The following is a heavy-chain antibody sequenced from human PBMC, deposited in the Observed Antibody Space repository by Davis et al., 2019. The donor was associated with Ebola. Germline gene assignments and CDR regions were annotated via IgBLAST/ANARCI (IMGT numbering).Heavy chain of an antibody. J-gene: IGHJ6*03. CDR3: ARTNWGYSGFGGPFGYYYYYMDV. V-gene: IGHV4-30-2*01. D-gene: IGHD5-12*01. CDR2: IYHSGST. CDR1: GGSISSGGYS. Sequence: PSETLSLTCAVSGGSISSGGYSWSWIRQPPGKGLEWIGYIYHSGSTYYNPSLKSRVTISVDRSKNQFSLKLSSVTAADTAVYYCARTNWGYSGFGGPFGYYYYYMDVWGKGTTVTVSS.